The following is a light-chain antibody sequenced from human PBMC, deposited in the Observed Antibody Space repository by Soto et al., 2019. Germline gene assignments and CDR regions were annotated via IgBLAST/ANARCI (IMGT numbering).Light chain of an antibody. Sequence: QSVLTQPASVSGSPGQSITISCTGTSSDVGASNYVSWYQQHPAKAPKLIISDVNYRPSGVSNRFSGSKSGNTASLTISGLQVEDESDYYCSSYTRSSTYVFGTGTKVTVL. CDR3: SSYTRSSTYV. CDR2: DVN. CDR1: SSDVGASNY. V-gene: IGLV2-14*01. J-gene: IGLJ1*01.